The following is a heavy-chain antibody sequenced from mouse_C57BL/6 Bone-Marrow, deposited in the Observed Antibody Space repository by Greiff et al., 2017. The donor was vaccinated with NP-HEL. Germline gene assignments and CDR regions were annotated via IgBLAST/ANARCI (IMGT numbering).Heavy chain of an antibody. CDR1: GYTFTDYE. CDR3: TSPPYGSSLAWFAY. V-gene: IGHV1-15*01. CDR2: IDPETGGT. D-gene: IGHD1-1*01. Sequence: VQLVESGAELVRPGASVTLSCKASGYTFTDYEMHWVKQTPVHGLEWIGAIDPETGGTAYNQKFKGKAILTADKSSSTAYMELRSLTSEDSAVYYCTSPPYGSSLAWFAYWGKGTLVTVSA. J-gene: IGHJ3*01.